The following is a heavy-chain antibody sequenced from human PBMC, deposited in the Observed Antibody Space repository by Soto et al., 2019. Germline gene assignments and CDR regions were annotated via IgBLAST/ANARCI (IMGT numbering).Heavy chain of an antibody. CDR3: ARSVDCSSTSCYDYYYYYMDV. D-gene: IGHD2-2*01. CDR1: GGTFSSYP. Sequence: QVQLVQSGAEVKKPGSSVKVSCKASGGTFSSYPISWVRQAPGQGLEWMGRIIPILGIANYAQKFQGRVTITADKSTSTAYMELSSLRSEDTAGYYCARSVDCSSTSCYDYYYYYMDVWGKGTTVTVSS. V-gene: IGHV1-69*02. J-gene: IGHJ6*03. CDR2: IIPILGIA.